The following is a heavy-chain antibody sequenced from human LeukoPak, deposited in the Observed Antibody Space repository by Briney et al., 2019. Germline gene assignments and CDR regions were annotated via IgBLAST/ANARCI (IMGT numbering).Heavy chain of an antibody. CDR3: ARADYYDSSGPTFPFDY. CDR1: GFTFSSYA. J-gene: IGHJ4*02. Sequence: GGSLRLSCAASGFTFSSYAMSWVRQAPGKGLEYVSAISSNGGSTYYANSVKGRFTISRDNSKNTLYLQMGSLRAEDMAVYYCARADYYDSSGPTFPFDYWGQGTLVTVSS. V-gene: IGHV3-64*01. D-gene: IGHD3-22*01. CDR2: ISSNGGST.